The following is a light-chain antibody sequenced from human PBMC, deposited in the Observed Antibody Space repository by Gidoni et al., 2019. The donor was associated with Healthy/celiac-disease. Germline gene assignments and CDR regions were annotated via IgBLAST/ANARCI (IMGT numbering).Light chain of an antibody. CDR2: GSS. J-gene: IGKJ3*01. Sequence: ETVLTQSPGTLSLSLGERATLSCRASQSVSSSYLAWYQQKPGQAPRLLIYGSSSRATGIPDRFSGSGSGTDFTLTISRLEPEDFAVYYCQQYGSSPLFTFGPXTKVDIK. V-gene: IGKV3-20*01. CDR1: QSVSSSY. CDR3: QQYGSSPLFT.